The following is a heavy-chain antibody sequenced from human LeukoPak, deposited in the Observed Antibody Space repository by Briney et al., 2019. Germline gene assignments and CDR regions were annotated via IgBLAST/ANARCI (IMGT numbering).Heavy chain of an antibody. J-gene: IGHJ5*02. CDR3: ARGPVATSP. Sequence: SETLSLTCTVSGYSISSGYYWGWIRQPPGKGLEWIGEINHSGSTNYNPSLKSRVTISVDTSKNQFSLKLSSVTAADTAVYYCARGPVATSPWGQGTLVTVSS. V-gene: IGHV4-38-2*02. CDR2: INHSGST. D-gene: IGHD5-12*01. CDR1: GYSISSGYY.